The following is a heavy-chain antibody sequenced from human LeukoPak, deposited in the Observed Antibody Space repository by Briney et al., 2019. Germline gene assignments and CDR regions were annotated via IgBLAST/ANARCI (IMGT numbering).Heavy chain of an antibody. CDR2: IYQSGST. D-gene: IGHD3-16*02. CDR1: GGSISSYY. CDR3: ARAHPSIRSYYFDY. Sequence: SETLSLTCTVSGGSISSYYWSWIRLSPGKGLEWLGSIYQSGSTYDNPSLTSRVTISVDTSKNQFSLKLSSVTAADTAVYYCARAHPSIRSYYFDYWGQGTLVTVSS. V-gene: IGHV4-59*12. J-gene: IGHJ4*02.